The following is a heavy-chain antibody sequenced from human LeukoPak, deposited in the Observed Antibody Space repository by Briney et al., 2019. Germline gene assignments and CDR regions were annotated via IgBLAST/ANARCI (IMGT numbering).Heavy chain of an antibody. Sequence: GGSLRLSCAASGFTFDDYGMSWVRQAPGKGLEWVSGINWNGGSTGYADSVKGRFTISRDNAKNSLYLQMNSLRAEDTAVYYCAKVDQIGMTEDAFDIWGQGTMVTVSS. CDR1: GFTFDDYG. J-gene: IGHJ3*02. CDR3: AKVDQIGMTEDAFDI. D-gene: IGHD1-14*01. V-gene: IGHV3-20*04. CDR2: INWNGGST.